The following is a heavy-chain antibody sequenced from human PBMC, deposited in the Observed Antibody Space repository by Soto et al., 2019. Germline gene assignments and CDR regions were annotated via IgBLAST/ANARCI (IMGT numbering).Heavy chain of an antibody. D-gene: IGHD4-17*01. J-gene: IGHJ4*02. Sequence: SETPSLTCAVSGGSICSGGYSWSWIQQPPGKGLEWIGYIYDSGSTYYNPSLKSRVTISVDRSKNQFSLNLNSVTAADTAVYYCARGALRWSTSWDFDYWGQGILVTVSS. CDR2: IYDSGST. CDR3: ARGALRWSTSWDFDY. V-gene: IGHV4-30-2*01. CDR1: GGSICSGGYS.